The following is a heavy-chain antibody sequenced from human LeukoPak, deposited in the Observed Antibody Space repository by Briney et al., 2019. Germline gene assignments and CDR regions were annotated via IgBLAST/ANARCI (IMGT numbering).Heavy chain of an antibody. CDR1: GGSVSNGNFY. CDR3: ARGRYNYGMDV. J-gene: IGHJ6*02. V-gene: IGHV4-61*01. CDR2: IDYRGST. Sequence: PSETLSLTCTVSGGSVSNGNFYWSWLRQPPGKALEWIAYIDYRGSTTYNPSLKSRVTISVDTSKNQFSLKLSSVTAADTAVYYCARGRYNYGMDVWGQGTTVTVSS.